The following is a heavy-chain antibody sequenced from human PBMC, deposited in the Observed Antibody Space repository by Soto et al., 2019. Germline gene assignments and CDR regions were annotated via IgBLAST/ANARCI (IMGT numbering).Heavy chain of an antibody. CDR2: IYYSGTT. CDR3: TRGPLKSAGGC. J-gene: IGHJ4*02. V-gene: IGHV4-61*01. CDR1: GGSVSSGYYY. Sequence: SETLSLTCTVSGGSVSSGYYYWSWIRQPPGKGLEWIGYIYYSGTTNYNPSLKSRVTITIDTSKNQFSLKVNSVTAADTALYYCTRGPLKSAGGCWGQGALVTVSS. D-gene: IGHD3-10*01.